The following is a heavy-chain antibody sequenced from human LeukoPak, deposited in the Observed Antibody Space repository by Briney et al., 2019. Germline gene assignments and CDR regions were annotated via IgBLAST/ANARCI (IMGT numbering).Heavy chain of an antibody. CDR2: INPSGGST. Sequence: ASVKVSCKASGYTFTSYYMHWVRQAPGQGLEWMGIINPSGGSTSYAQKFQGRVTMARDTSTSTVYMELSSLRSEDTAVYYCARGTYYYDSSGYLDYWGQGTLVTVSS. V-gene: IGHV1-46*01. D-gene: IGHD3-22*01. CDR3: ARGTYYYDSSGYLDY. CDR1: GYTFTSYY. J-gene: IGHJ4*02.